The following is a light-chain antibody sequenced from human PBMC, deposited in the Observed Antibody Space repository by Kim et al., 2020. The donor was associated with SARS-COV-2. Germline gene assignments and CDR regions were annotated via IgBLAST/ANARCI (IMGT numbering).Light chain of an antibody. J-gene: IGKJ1*01. V-gene: IGKV3-15*01. Sequence: SGSPGDRVTLSCRASQSVGRRLAWYHQKPGQAPRVLIHDASVRATGVPARISGSGSTTDFTLTISSLQSEDLGVYFCQQYHDRWTFGPGTKVDIK. CDR1: QSVGRR. CDR3: QQYHDRWT. CDR2: DAS.